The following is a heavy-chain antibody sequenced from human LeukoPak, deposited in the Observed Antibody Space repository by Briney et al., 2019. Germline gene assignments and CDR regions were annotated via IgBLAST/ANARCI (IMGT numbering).Heavy chain of an antibody. CDR2: ISGSGGST. J-gene: IGHJ6*02. CDR1: GFTFSSYA. CDR3: ARTMVRGVIITSDYYYGMDV. Sequence: GGSLRLSCAASGFTFSSYAMSWVRQAPGKGLEWVSAISGSGGSTYYADSVKGRFTISRDNSKNTLYLQMNSLRAEDTAVYYCARTMVRGVIITSDYYYGMDVWGQGTTVTVSS. D-gene: IGHD3-10*01. V-gene: IGHV3-23*01.